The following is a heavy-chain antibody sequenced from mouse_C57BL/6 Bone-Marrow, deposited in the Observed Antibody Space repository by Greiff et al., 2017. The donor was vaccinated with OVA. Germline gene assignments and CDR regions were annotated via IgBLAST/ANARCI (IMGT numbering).Heavy chain of an antibody. Sequence: QVQLQQPGAELVRPGTSVKLSCKASGYTFTSYWMHWVKQRPGQGLEWIGVIDPSDSYTNYNQKFKGKATLTVDTSSSTAYIQLSSLTSEDSAVYYCATYCKDVWGQGTTLTVSS. J-gene: IGHJ2*01. CDR1: GYTFTSYW. D-gene: IGHD6-5*01. CDR2: IDPSDSYT. V-gene: IGHV1-59*01. CDR3: ATYCKDV.